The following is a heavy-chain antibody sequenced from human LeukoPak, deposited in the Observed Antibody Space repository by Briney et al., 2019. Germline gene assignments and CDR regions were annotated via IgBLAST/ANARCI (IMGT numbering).Heavy chain of an antibody. V-gene: IGHV3-53*01. CDR2: IYSGGST. CDR3: AAKSSSWYPLDY. Sequence: GGSLRLSCAASGFTFSSYAMHWVRQAPGKGLEWVSVIYSGGSTYYADSVKGRFTISRDNSKNTLYLQMNSLRAEDTAVYYCAAKSSSWYPLDYWGQGTLVTVSS. D-gene: IGHD6-13*01. J-gene: IGHJ4*02. CDR1: GFTFSSYA.